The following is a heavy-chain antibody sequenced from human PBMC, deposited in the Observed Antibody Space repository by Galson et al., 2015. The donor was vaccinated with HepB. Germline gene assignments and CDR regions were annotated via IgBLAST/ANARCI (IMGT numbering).Heavy chain of an antibody. V-gene: IGHV3-21*01. J-gene: IGHJ6*02. D-gene: IGHD2-2*01. CDR2: ISSSSSYI. CDR3: ARDRGYQLLSPYYGMDV. CDR1: GFTFSSYS. Sequence: SLRLSCAASGFTFSSYSMNWVRQAPGKGLEWVSSISSSSSYIYYADSVKGRFTISRDNAKNSLYLQMNSLGAEDTAVYYCARDRGYQLLSPYYGMDVWGQGTTVTVSS.